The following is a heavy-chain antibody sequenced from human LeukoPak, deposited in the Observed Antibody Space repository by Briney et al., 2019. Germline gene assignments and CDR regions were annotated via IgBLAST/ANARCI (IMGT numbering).Heavy chain of an antibody. CDR2: VRFDGSYQ. V-gene: IGHV3-30*02. CDR1: GFSFDNHG. D-gene: IGHD3-10*01. J-gene: IGHJ4*02. Sequence: GGSLRLSCATSGFSFDNHGMHWVRQAPGKGLEWVTFVRFDGSYQLYTDSVEGRSTISRDNSKSTLYLQMTSLRPEDTALYYCAKDRTFEEYSFDFWGRGTLVTVSS. CDR3: AKDRTFEEYSFDF.